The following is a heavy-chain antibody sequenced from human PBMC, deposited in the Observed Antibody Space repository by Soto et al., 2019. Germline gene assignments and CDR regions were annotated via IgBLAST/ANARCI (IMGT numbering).Heavy chain of an antibody. CDR3: AKRGSGSYYID. Sequence: EVQLLESGGGLVQPGGSLRLSCAASGFTFSSYAMSWARQAPGKGLVRVSGISGSGGSTYYADSVKGRFTISRDNSKNTLYLQMNSLRAEDTAVYYCAKRGSGSYYIDWGQGTLVTVSS. J-gene: IGHJ4*02. D-gene: IGHD1-26*01. CDR2: ISGSGGST. V-gene: IGHV3-23*01. CDR1: GFTFSSYA.